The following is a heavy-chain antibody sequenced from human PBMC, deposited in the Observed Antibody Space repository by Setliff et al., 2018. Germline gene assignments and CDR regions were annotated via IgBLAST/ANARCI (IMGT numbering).Heavy chain of an antibody. CDR1: GYTFSSYA. D-gene: IGHD6-6*01. Sequence: ASVKVSCKASGYTFSSYAMNWVRQAPGQGLEWMGWITTNTGNPTYAQGFTGRFVFSLDTSVSTTYLQISSLKAEDTAVYYCARGEYTSLPSGVYYHMDVWGKGTTVTSP. CDR2: ITTNTGNP. J-gene: IGHJ6*03. CDR3: ARGEYTSLPSGVYYHMDV. V-gene: IGHV7-4-1*02.